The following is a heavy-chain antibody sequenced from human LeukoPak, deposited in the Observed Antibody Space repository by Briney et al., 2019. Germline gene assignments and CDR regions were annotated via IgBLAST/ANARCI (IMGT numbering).Heavy chain of an antibody. CDR1: GYTFTGYY. Sequence: ASVKVSCKASGYTFTGYYMHWVRQAPGQGLEWMGWINPNSGGTNYAQKFQGWVTMTRNTSISTAYMELSRLRSDDTAVYCCARDSYYDILTGSLDVWGQGTTVTVSS. V-gene: IGHV1-2*04. D-gene: IGHD3-9*01. CDR3: ARDSYYDILTGSLDV. CDR2: INPNSGGT. J-gene: IGHJ6*02.